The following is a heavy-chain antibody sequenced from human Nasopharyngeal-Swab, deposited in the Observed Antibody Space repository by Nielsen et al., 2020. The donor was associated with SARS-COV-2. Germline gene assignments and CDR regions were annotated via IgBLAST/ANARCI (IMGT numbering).Heavy chain of an antibody. V-gene: IGHV3-73*01. J-gene: IGHJ4*02. CDR2: IRSKGNSYAT. CDR1: WFIFSDSA. Sequence: GGSLRLPCAASWFIFSDSAIHWVRQASGKGLEWVGRIRSKGNSYATEYAASVEGRFTISRDDSKNTAYLQMNSLITEDTAVYYCTRCGGSCYTGKDYWGQGTLVTVSS. D-gene: IGHD2-15*01. CDR3: TRCGGSCYTGKDY.